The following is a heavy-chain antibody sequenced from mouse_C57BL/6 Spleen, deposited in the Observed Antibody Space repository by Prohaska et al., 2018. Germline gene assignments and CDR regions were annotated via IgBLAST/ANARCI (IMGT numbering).Heavy chain of an antibody. D-gene: IGHD4-1*01. CDR3: ARWANWDPYYFDY. V-gene: IGHV1-69*02. Sequence: IGEIDPSDSYTNYNQKFKGKATLTVDKSSSTAYMQLSSLTSEDSAVYYCARWANWDPYYFDYWGQGTTLTVSS. J-gene: IGHJ2*01. CDR2: IDPSDSYT.